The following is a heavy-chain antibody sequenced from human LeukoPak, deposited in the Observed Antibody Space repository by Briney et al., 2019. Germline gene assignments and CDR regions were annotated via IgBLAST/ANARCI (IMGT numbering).Heavy chain of an antibody. J-gene: IGHJ4*02. D-gene: IGHD6-19*01. V-gene: IGHV4-59*01. CDR3: ARAVAGTLVEY. CDR2: IYYSGST. Sequence: SETLSLTCTVSGGSISSYYWSWIWQPPGKGLEWIGYIYYSGSTNYNPSLKSRVTISVDTSKNQFSLKLSSVTAADTAVYYCARAVAGTLVEYWGQGTLVTVSS. CDR1: GGSISSYY.